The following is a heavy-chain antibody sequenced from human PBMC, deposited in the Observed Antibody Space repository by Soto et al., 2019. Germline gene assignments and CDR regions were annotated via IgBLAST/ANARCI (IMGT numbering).Heavy chain of an antibody. CDR1: GYTFNGYY. Sequence: ASVKVSCKASGYTFNGYYMHGVRQAPGQGLEWMGWINPNSGGTNYAQKLQGRVTMTRDTSSSTAYMELSRLRSDDTAVYYCARDEASMTKFDPWGQGTLVTVSS. V-gene: IGHV1-2*02. J-gene: IGHJ5*02. D-gene: IGHD6-6*01. CDR2: INPNSGGT. CDR3: ARDEASMTKFDP.